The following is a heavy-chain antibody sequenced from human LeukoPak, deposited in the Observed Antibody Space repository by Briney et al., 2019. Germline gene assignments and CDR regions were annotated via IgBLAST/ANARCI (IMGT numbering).Heavy chain of an antibody. D-gene: IGHD3-22*01. CDR1: GGSFNSFG. CDR3: ARDSIPTDYYDSRTFYPSDF. Sequence: SVKVSCKASGGSFNSFGISWVRQVPGQGLEWMGRIIPSFGIAKNAQKFQGRVTITADKSTRTAYVELSRLRSEDTAVYYCARDSIPTDYYDSRTFYPSDFWGQGTLVTVSS. J-gene: IGHJ4*02. CDR2: IIPSFGIA. V-gene: IGHV1-69*04.